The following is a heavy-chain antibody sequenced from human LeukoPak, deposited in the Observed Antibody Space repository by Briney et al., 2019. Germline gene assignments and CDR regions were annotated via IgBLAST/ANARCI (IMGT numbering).Heavy chain of an antibody. D-gene: IGHD2-15*01. CDR3: AKVSGGGSPVGYFQH. V-gene: IGHV3-23*01. J-gene: IGHJ1*01. CDR2: ISGSGGST. CDR1: GFTFSSYA. Sequence: AGYLRLSCAASGFTFSSYAMSWVRQAQGKGLEWVSAISGSGGSTYYADSVKGRFTISRDNSKNTLYLQMNSLRAEDTAVYYCAKVSGGGSPVGYFQHWGQGTLVTVSS.